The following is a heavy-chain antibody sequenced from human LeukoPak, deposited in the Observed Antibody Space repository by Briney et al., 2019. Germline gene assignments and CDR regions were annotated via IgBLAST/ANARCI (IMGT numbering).Heavy chain of an antibody. CDR3: AKAYSRTTAFDY. CDR2: ISSDSNSI. D-gene: IGHD1-14*01. CDR1: GLNFNSHT. J-gene: IGHJ4*02. V-gene: IGHV3-21*01. Sequence: GGSLRLSCVASGLNFNSHTMKWVRQAPGKGLEWVSSISSDSNSIYHADSVKGRFTISRDNAKNSLYLQMNSLRAEDTAVYYCAKAYSRTTAFDYWGQGTLVTVSS.